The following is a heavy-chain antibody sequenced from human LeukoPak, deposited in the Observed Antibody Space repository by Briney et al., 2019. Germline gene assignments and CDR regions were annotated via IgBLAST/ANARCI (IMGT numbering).Heavy chain of an antibody. CDR2: ISGSGGRT. CDR3: AKMEDSLGYYPYFDY. V-gene: IGHV3-23*01. CDR1: GFMFDNYA. Sequence: DPGGSLRLSCAASGFMFDNYAVGWVRQAPGKGPEWASHISGSGGRTYYADSVKGRFTISRDNSKNTLYLQMDSLRVEDTAIYYCAKMEDSLGYYPYFDYWGQGALVTVSS. D-gene: IGHD3-22*01. J-gene: IGHJ4*02.